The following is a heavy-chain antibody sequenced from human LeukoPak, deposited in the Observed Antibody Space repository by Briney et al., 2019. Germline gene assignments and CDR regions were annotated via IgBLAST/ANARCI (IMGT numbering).Heavy chain of an antibody. V-gene: IGHV3-21*01. D-gene: IGHD5/OR15-5a*01. J-gene: IGHJ6*02. CDR2: ISSSSSSCI. CDR3: ARDQTCLRDCYCMDV. CDR1: GFTFSIYS. Sequence: GGSLRLSCAASGFTFSIYSMNWVRQAPGKGLEWVSSISSSSSSCINYADAVTGSFSSSRDNGKNSMYLHMNSLRAEDAAVYDCARDQTCLRDCYCMDVGGRG.